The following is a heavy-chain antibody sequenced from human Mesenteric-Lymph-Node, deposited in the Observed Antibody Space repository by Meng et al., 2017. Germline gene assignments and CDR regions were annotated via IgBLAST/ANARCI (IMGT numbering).Heavy chain of an antibody. D-gene: IGHD3-22*01. Sequence: GPLRLSCTVSGYSISSGYYWGWIRQPPGKGLEWIGSIYHSGSTYYNPSLKSRVTISVDTSKNQFSLKLSSVTAADTAVYYCARERPHYYDSSGYFGLWGQGTLVTVSS. CDR1: GYSISSGYY. J-gene: IGHJ4*02. CDR3: ARERPHYYDSSGYFGL. CDR2: IYHSGST. V-gene: IGHV4-38-2*02.